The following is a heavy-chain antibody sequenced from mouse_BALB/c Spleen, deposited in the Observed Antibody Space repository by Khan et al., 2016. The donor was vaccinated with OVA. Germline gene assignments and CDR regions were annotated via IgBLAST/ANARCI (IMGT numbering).Heavy chain of an antibody. V-gene: IGHV8-12*01. J-gene: IGHJ3*01. CDR1: GFSLTTSGMG. CDR2: IYWDDDK. Sequence: QVTLKESGPGISQPSQTLSLTCSFSGFSLTTSGMGVTWIRQSSGKGLEWLAHIYWDDDKRYNPSLKSRLTISKDTSRNQVFLKITSVDTADTATYYCARNIYPYVPWFAYWGQGTLVTVAA. CDR3: ARNIYPYVPWFAY. D-gene: IGHD2-12*01.